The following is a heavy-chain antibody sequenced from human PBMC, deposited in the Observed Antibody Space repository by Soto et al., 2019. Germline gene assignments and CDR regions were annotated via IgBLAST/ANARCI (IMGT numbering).Heavy chain of an antibody. J-gene: IGHJ4*02. V-gene: IGHV3-7*01. D-gene: IGHD3-3*01. CDR1: GFTFSSYW. CDR3: ARGYDFWSGYRPFDY. CDR2: IKQDGSEK. Sequence: GGSQILSCGASGFTFSSYWMSWVRQAPGKGLEWVANIKQDGSEKYYVDSVKGRFTISRDNAKNSLYLQMNSLRAEDTAVYYYARGYDFWSGYRPFDYWGQGTLVTVSS.